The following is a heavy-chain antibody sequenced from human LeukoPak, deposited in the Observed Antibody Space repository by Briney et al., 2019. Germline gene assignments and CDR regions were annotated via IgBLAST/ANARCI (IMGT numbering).Heavy chain of an antibody. CDR1: GFTFSSYS. V-gene: IGHV3-21*01. Sequence: GGSLRLSCAASGFTFSSYSMNWVRQAPGKGLEWVSSISSSSSYIYYADSVKGRFTISRDNAKSSLYLQMNSLRAEDTAVYYCARAGGDYYDSSGYPVGPYYFDYWGQGTLVTVSS. CDR2: ISSSSSYI. J-gene: IGHJ4*02. CDR3: ARAGGDYYDSSGYPVGPYYFDY. D-gene: IGHD3-22*01.